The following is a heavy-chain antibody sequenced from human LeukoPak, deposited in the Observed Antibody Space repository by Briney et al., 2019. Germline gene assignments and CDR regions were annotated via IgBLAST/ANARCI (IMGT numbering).Heavy chain of an antibody. J-gene: IGHJ5*02. CDR1: GSSFTNYW. V-gene: IGHV5-51*01. D-gene: IGHD3-10*01. CDR3: PREKAGSYHFSWFDP. Sequence: GESLKISCKASGSSFTNYWIGWVRQMPGKVLEWMGIIYSGNSDIRYSPSFQGQVTISVDKSITTAYLQWSGLKASDTSTSYGPREKAGSYHFSWFDPWGQGTLVTVSS. CDR2: IYSGNSDI.